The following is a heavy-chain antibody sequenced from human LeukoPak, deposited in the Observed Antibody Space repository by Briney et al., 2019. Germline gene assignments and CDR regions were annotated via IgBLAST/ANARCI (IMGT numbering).Heavy chain of an antibody. V-gene: IGHV3-33*01. CDR3: ARARLLSSYFYAMDV. CDR2: IWYDGGYK. CDR1: GFIFSSYG. Sequence: GGSLRLSCVASGFIFSSYGMHWVRQAPGKGPEWVAVIWYDGGYKYYVDSVKGRFTISRDNSKNTLYLQMNSLRVEDTAVYYCARARLLSSYFYAMDVWGQGTTVAVSS. J-gene: IGHJ6*02. D-gene: IGHD2-15*01.